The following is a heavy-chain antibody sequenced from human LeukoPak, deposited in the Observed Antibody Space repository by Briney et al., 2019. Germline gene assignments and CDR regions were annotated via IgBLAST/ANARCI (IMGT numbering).Heavy chain of an antibody. D-gene: IGHD2-15*01. J-gene: IGHJ4*02. CDR2: IYYSGSS. CDR1: GGSFSITAYY. Sequence: SETLSLTCTVSGGSFSITAYYWGWIRQPPGKGLEWIGSIYYSGSSYYNPSLKSRVTISVDTSKNQFSLKLSSVTAADTAVYYCARHLAGYCSGGSCLFYFDYWGQGTLVAVSS. V-gene: IGHV4-39*01. CDR3: ARHLAGYCSGGSCLFYFDY.